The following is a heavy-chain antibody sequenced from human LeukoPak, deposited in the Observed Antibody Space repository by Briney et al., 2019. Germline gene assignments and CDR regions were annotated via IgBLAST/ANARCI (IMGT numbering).Heavy chain of an antibody. J-gene: IGHJ5*02. V-gene: IGHV3-30*18. CDR3: ANGFTWFAA. CDR1: GFTFSSYS. Sequence: PGGSLRLSCAASGFTFSSYSMNWVRQAPGKGLEWVAVISSDGSNKYYADPVKGRFTISRDNSKNTLYLQMSSLRAEDTAIYYCANGFTWFAAWGQGTLVTVSS. CDR2: ISSDGSNK.